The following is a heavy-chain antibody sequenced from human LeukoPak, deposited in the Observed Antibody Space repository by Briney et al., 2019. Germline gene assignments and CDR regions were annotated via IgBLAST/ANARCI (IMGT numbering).Heavy chain of an antibody. J-gene: IGHJ4*02. CDR3: AKVSPRGYDILTGYWSY. CDR1: GFTFSSYA. CDR2: ISGSGGST. V-gene: IGHV3-23*01. Sequence: GRSLRLSCAASGFTFSSYAMSWVRQAPGKGLEWVSAISGSGGSTYYADSVKGRFTISRDNSKNTLYLQMNSLRAEDTAVHYCAKVSPRGYDILTGYWSYWGQGTLVTVSS. D-gene: IGHD3-9*01.